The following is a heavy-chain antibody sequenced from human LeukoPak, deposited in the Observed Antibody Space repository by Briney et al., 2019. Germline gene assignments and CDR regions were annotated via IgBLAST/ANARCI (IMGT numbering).Heavy chain of an antibody. V-gene: IGHV4-61*01. Sequence: SETLSLTCTVSGGSVNSGNYYWSWIRQPPGKGLEWIVYIYDSGSTKYNPSLKSRVTISEDTSKNQFSLKLRFVTAADTAVYYCARAPEVYDSTSYGGGWLDPWGQGIRVTVSS. CDR1: GGSVNSGNYY. D-gene: IGHD3-22*01. J-gene: IGHJ5*02. CDR3: ARAPEVYDSTSYGGGWLDP. CDR2: IYDSGST.